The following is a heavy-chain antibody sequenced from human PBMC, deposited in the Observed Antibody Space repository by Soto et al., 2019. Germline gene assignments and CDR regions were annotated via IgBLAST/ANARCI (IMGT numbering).Heavy chain of an antibody. J-gene: IGHJ4*02. CDR1: GDYLNKYQ. D-gene: IGHD3-22*01. CDR2: FYFST. Sequence: PSETLSLTCPVSGDYLNKYQWSWVRQPPGKGLEWIGCFYFSTNYNPALNSRVTISVDRSKNHFSLKLTSVTAADTAVYFCARSNTRYSSPDYWGQGTLVTVSS. CDR3: ARSNTRYSSPDY. V-gene: IGHV4-59*08.